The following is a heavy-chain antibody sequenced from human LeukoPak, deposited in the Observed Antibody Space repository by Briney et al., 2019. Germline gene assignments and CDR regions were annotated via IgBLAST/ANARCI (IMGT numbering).Heavy chain of an antibody. D-gene: IGHD5-12*01. Sequence: ASVKVSCKASGYTFTSYGISWVRQAPGQGLEWMGWISAYNGNTNYAQKLQGRVTMTTDTPTSTAYMELRSLRSDDTAVYYCARAKRGYSGYDFTEVIDYWGQGTLVTVSS. V-gene: IGHV1-18*04. J-gene: IGHJ4*02. CDR3: ARAKRGYSGYDFTEVIDY. CDR2: ISAYNGNT. CDR1: GYTFTSYG.